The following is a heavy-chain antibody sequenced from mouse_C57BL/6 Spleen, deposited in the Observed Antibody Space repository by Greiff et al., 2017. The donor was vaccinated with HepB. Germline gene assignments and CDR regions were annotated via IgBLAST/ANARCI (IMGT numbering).Heavy chain of an antibody. V-gene: IGHV2-2*01. CDR3: ARNPPYYGSSHYYAMDY. CDR2: IWSGGST. J-gene: IGHJ4*01. CDR1: GFSLTSYG. D-gene: IGHD1-1*01. Sequence: VQRVESGPGLVQPSQSLSITCTVSGFSLTSYGVHWVRQSPGKGLEWLGVIWSGGSTDYNAAFISRLSISKDNSKSQVFFKMNSLQADDTAIYYCARNPPYYGSSHYYAMDYWGQGTSVTVSS.